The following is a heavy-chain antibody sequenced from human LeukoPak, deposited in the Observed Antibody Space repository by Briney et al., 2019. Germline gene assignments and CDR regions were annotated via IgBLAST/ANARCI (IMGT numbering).Heavy chain of an antibody. CDR2: MNPKSGNT. CDR3: ARRVGAYGDRRLDY. Sequence: ASVRVSCKASGYTFIGFDINWVRQATGQGLEWMGRMNPKSGNTGYAQKFQGRVTMTSNTSISTAYMELSNLRSEDTAVYYCARRVGAYGDRRLDYWGQGTLVTVSS. D-gene: IGHD4-17*01. J-gene: IGHJ4*01. V-gene: IGHV1-8*01. CDR1: GYTFIGFD.